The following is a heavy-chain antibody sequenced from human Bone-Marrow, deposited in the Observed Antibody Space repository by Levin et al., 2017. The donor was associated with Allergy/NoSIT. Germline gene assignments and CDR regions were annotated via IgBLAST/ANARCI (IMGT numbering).Heavy chain of an antibody. Sequence: SQTLSLTCTVSGGSIRGYYWSWIRQPPGKTMEWLGSVSFSGSTNYNPSFESRISISVDMSKNHFALTLSSVTAADTALYFCARDRCLLYESLTDSYPIDAFDMWGQGTKVSVSS. V-gene: IGHV4-59*01. D-gene: IGHD3-9*01. J-gene: IGHJ3*02. CDR2: VSFSGST. CDR1: GGSIRGYY. CDR3: ARDRCLLYESLTDSYPIDAFDM.